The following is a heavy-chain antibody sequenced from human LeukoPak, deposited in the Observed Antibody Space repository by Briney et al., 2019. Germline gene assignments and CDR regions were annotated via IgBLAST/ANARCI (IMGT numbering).Heavy chain of an antibody. V-gene: IGHV4-59*08. J-gene: IGHJ6*02. CDR2: IYYSGST. Sequence: PSETLSLTCTVSGGSIGSYYWSWIRQPPGKGXEWIGYIYYSGSTNYNPSLKSRVTISVDTSKNQFSLKLSSVAAADTAVYYCARSDFWSGYYTPNYYYGMDVWGQGTTVTVSS. D-gene: IGHD3-3*01. CDR3: ARSDFWSGYYTPNYYYGMDV. CDR1: GGSIGSYY.